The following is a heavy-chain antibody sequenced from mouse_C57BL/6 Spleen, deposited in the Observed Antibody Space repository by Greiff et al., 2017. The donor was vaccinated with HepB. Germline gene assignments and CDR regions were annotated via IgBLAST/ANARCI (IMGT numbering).Heavy chain of an antibody. V-gene: IGHV3-6*01. Sequence: DVQLQESGPGLVKPSQSLSLTCSVTGYSITSGYYWNWIRQFPGNKLEWMGYISYDGSNNYNPSLKNRISITRDTSKNQFFLKLNSVTTEDTATYYCASSYYGSSPWFAYWGQGTLVTVSA. CDR2: ISYDGSN. CDR1: GYSITSGYY. CDR3: ASSYYGSSPWFAY. J-gene: IGHJ3*01. D-gene: IGHD1-1*01.